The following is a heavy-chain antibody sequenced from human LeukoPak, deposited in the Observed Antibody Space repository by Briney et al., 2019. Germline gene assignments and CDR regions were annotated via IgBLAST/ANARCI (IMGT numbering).Heavy chain of an antibody. D-gene: IGHD3-22*01. V-gene: IGHV4-59*12. CDR1: GGSISSYY. J-gene: IGHJ4*02. CDR3: ARDLYDSSGSYLFDY. CDR2: IYYSGST. Sequence: SETLSLTCTVSGGSISSYYWSWIRQPPGKGLEWIGSIYYSGSTYYNPSLKSRVTISVDTSKNQFSLKLSSVTAADTAVYYCARDLYDSSGSYLFDYWGQGTLVTVSS.